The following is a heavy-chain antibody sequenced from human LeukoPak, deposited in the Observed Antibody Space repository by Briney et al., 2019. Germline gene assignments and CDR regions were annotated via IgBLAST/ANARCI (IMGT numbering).Heavy chain of an antibody. CDR2: INHSGST. J-gene: IGHJ4*02. Sequence: SETLSLTCAGYGVSFSGYYWSWIRQPPGKGLEWSGEINHSGSTTYNPSLKSRVTISVDTSKNQFSLKLSSVTAAATAVYYCARPGYDSSGYYYYFDYWGQGTLVTVSS. V-gene: IGHV4-34*01. CDR1: GVSFSGYY. CDR3: ARPGYDSSGYYYYFDY. D-gene: IGHD3-22*01.